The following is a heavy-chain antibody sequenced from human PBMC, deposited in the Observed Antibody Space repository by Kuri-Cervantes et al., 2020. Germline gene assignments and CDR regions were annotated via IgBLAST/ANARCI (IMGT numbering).Heavy chain of an antibody. CDR1: GFTFSSYA. D-gene: IGHD2-2*01. CDR3: ARGPQVTSRIAEYFQH. CDR2: ISYDGSNK. Sequence: GGSLRLSCAASGFTFSSYAMHWVRQAPGKGLEWVAVISYDGSNKYYADSVKGRFTISRDNSKNTLYLQMNSLRAEDTAVYYCARGPQVTSRIAEYFQHWGQGTLVTVSS. V-gene: IGHV3-30*01. J-gene: IGHJ1*01.